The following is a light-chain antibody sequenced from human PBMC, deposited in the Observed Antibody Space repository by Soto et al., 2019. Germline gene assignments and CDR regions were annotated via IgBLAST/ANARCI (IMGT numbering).Light chain of an antibody. CDR3: ASWADRLTGYV. J-gene: IGLJ1*01. Sequence: SVLTQPHSSSGTPGKRVTISCSGGSSDIGSNTVNWYQQLSETAPKLLIYSNNQRPSGVPARFSGSKSGTSASLAISGLQSDDDSDYYCASWADRLTGYVFGTVTKVTVL. CDR2: SNN. CDR1: SSDIGSNT. V-gene: IGLV1-44*01.